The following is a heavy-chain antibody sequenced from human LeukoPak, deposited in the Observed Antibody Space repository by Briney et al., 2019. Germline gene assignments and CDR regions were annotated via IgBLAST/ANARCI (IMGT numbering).Heavy chain of an antibody. CDR2: IKQDGSEK. CDR1: GFTFSSYW. J-gene: IGHJ4*02. D-gene: IGHD6-19*01. V-gene: IGHV3-7*01. CDR3: ARPNSSGWYFAFDY. Sequence: SGGSLRLSCAASGFTFSSYWMSWVRQAPGKGLEWVANIKQDGSEKYYVDSVKGRFTISRDNAKNSLYLQMNSLRAEDTAVYYCARPNSSGWYFAFDYWGQGTPVTVSS.